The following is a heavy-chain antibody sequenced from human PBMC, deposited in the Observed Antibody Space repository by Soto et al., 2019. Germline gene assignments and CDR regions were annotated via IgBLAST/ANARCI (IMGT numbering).Heavy chain of an antibody. CDR1: GDSIRRGGYY. D-gene: IGHD4-17*01. CDR2: IYYTRNT. V-gene: IGHV4-31*03. CDR3: ARGMAQEGDYGERYYDYGMEV. J-gene: IGHJ6*02. Sequence: QVQLQESGPGVVRPSQTLSLTCTVSGDSIRRGGYYWTWIRQHPGKGLEWLGYIYYTRNTYYNPSLTSRLNISLDTSKNHFSLNLNSVTAADTAIYYGARGMAQEGDYGERYYDYGMEVWGQGTTVIVSS.